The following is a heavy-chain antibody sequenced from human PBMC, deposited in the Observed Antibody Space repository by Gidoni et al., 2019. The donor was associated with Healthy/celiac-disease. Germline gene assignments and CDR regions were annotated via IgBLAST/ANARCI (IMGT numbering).Heavy chain of an antibody. D-gene: IGHD5-12*01. V-gene: IGHV3-30*02. CDR3: AKDALYSGYDLEGFDY. J-gene: IGHJ4*02. CDR2: IRYDGSNK. CDR1: GFTFSSYG. Sequence: QVQLVESGGGVVQPGGSLRLSCAASGFTFSSYGMHWVRQAPGKGLEWVAFIRYDGSNKYYADSVKGRFTISRDNYKNTLYLQMNSLRAEDTAVYYCAKDALYSGYDLEGFDYWGQGTLVTVSS.